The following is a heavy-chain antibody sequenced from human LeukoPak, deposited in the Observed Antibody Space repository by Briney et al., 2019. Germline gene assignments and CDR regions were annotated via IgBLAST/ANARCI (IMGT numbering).Heavy chain of an antibody. CDR1: GFTFSSYW. J-gene: IGHJ3*02. D-gene: IGHD2-15*01. V-gene: IGHV3-7*03. CDR3: ARDGEWWSRGSDAFDI. CDR2: IKQDGSEK. Sequence: GGSLRLSCAASGFTFSSYWMSWVRQAPGKGLEWVANIKQDGSEKYYVDSVKGRFTISRDNAKNSLYLQMNSLRAEDTAVYYCARDGEWWSRGSDAFDIWGQGTMVTVCS.